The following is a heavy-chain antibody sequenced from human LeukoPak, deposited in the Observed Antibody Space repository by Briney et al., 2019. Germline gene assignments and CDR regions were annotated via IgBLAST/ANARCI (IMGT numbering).Heavy chain of an antibody. CDR2: LKLYDGSI. CDR1: GYYFIRNH. D-gene: IGHD1-26*01. V-gene: IGHV1-46*01. J-gene: IGHJ6*02. CDR3: ARDGGSLSYNMDV. Sequence: GASVKVSCKASGYYFIRNHIHWVRQAPGQGLEWMGVLKLYDGSISHAQKFQGRVTMTSDTSTSTVYMELSSLKSEDTAVYFCARDGGSLSYNMDVWGQGTTVTVSS.